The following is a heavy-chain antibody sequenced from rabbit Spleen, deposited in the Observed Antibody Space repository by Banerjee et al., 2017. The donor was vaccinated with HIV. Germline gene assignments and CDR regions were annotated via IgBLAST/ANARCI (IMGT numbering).Heavy chain of an antibody. CDR2: IYAGSSGST. D-gene: IGHD1-1*01. CDR1: GFSFSSSYW. V-gene: IGHV1S45*01. J-gene: IGHJ6*01. Sequence: QEQVEESGGDLVQPEGSLTLTCTASGFSFSSSYWIYWVRQAPGKGLEWIACIYAGSSGSTYSASWAKGRFTCSKTSSTTVTLQMTRLTAADTATYFCARDTSSSFSSYGMDLWGQGTLVTVS. CDR3: ARDTSSSFSSYGMDL.